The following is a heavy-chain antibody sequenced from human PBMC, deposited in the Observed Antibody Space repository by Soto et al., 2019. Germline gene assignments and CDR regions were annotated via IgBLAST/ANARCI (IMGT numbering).Heavy chain of an antibody. CDR1: GFTFSSYG. Sequence: SLRLSCAASGFTFSSYGMHWVRQAQGKGLEWVAVISYDGSNKYYADSVKGRFTISRDNSKNTLYLQMNSLRAEDTAVYYCAKDKYYDILTGYYLDSPTDYWGQGTLVTVSS. J-gene: IGHJ4*02. CDR3: AKDKYYDILTGYYLDSPTDY. CDR2: ISYDGSNK. D-gene: IGHD3-9*01. V-gene: IGHV3-30*18.